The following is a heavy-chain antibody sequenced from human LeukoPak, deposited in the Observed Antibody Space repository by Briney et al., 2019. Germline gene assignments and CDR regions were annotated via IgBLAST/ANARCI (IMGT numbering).Heavy chain of an antibody. J-gene: IGHJ4*02. CDR3: ARASLGSSWYVGR. D-gene: IGHD6-13*01. CDR1: GGSISSGSYY. V-gene: IGHV4-61*10. CDR2: IYYSGST. Sequence: SETLSLTCTVSGGSISSGSYYWSWIRQPAGKGLEWIGYIYYSGSTNYNPSLKSRVTISVDTSKNQFSLKLSSVTAADTAVYYCARASLGSSWYVGRWGQGTLVTVSS.